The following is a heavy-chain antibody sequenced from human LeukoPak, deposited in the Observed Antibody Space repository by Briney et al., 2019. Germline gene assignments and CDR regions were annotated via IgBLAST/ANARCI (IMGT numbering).Heavy chain of an antibody. Sequence: SETLSLTCAVYGGSFSDYYWSWIRQPPGKGLEWIGEINRAGSTNYNPSLKSRVTISVDTSKNQFSLRLSSVTAADTAVYYCATYYDFWTNYPFDYWGLGTLVTVSS. CDR3: ATYYDFWTNYPFDY. D-gene: IGHD3-3*01. CDR1: GGSFSDYY. V-gene: IGHV4-34*01. J-gene: IGHJ4*02. CDR2: INRAGST.